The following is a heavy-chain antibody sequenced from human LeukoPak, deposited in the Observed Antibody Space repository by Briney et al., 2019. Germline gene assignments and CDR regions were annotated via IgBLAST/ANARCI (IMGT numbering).Heavy chain of an antibody. D-gene: IGHD6-19*01. Sequence: AGGSLRLSCAASGFTFYDYAMHWVRHAPGKGLEWIGFISGGTTEYAASVKGRFTISRDDSTSIAYLQMNSLTTEDTAVYYCSRGSGWLSVYWGQGTLVTVSS. V-gene: IGHV3-49*04. J-gene: IGHJ4*02. CDR3: SRGSGWLSVY. CDR2: ISGGTT. CDR1: GFTFYDYA.